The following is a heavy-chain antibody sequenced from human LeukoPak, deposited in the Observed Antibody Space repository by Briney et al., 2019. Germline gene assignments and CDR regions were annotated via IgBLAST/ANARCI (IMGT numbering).Heavy chain of an antibody. D-gene: IGHD5-12*01. V-gene: IGHV3-7*01. CDR2: IKKDGSEK. CDR1: GFTFSSHW. Sequence: GGSLRLSCAASGFTFSSHWMSWVRQAPGRGLEWVANIKKDGSEKYYVDAVKGRFTISRDNAKTSLYLQMNSLRAEDTAMYYCAREHSGYDFPGRDYYYIDVWGKGTTVTVSS. J-gene: IGHJ6*03. CDR3: AREHSGYDFPGRDYYYIDV.